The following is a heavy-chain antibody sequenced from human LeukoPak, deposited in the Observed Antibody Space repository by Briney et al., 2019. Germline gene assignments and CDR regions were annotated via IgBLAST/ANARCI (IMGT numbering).Heavy chain of an antibody. CDR1: GFTFSTFA. CDR3: ATYRQVLLPFES. D-gene: IGHD2-8*02. V-gene: IGHV3-23*01. Sequence: GGSLRLSCAASGFTFSTFALIWVRQPPGKGLEWVSSIFPSGGGIHYADSVRGRFTISRDNSKSTLSLQMNSLRAEDTAIYYCATYRQVLLPFESWGQGTLVTVSS. CDR2: IFPSGGGI. J-gene: IGHJ4*02.